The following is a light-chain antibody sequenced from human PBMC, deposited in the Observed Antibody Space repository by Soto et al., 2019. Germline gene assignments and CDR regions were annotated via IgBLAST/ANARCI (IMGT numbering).Light chain of an antibody. CDR3: QQYNSYPYT. V-gene: IGKV1-5*03. CDR2: KAS. CDR1: QSISGW. Sequence: GNRVIITCRASQSISGWLAWYQQKPGRAPNLLIYKASTLASGVPSRFSGSGSGTEFTLTISSLQPDDFATYYCQQYNSYPYTFGQGTKLEIK. J-gene: IGKJ2*01.